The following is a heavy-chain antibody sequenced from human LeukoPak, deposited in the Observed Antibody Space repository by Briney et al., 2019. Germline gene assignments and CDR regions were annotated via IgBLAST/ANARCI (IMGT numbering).Heavy chain of an antibody. CDR1: GFTFSDYY. V-gene: IGHV3-11*01. CDR2: ISSSGSTI. D-gene: IGHD3-22*01. J-gene: IGHJ4*02. CDR3: ARDREYYYDSSGHMDY. Sequence: PGGSLRLSCAASGFTFSDYYMSWIRQAPGKGLEWVSYISSSGSTIYYADSVKGRFTISRDNAKNSLYLQMNSLRAEDTAVYYCARDREYYYDSSGHMDYWGQGTLVTVSS.